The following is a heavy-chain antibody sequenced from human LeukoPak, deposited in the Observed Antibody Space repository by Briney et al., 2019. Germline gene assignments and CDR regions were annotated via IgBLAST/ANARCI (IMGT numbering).Heavy chain of an antibody. CDR3: ARDLVGSITMDV. CDR2: INQDGTEK. Sequence: GGSLRLSCAAPGPSGLTFSNYWMSWVRQVPGKGLEWVANINQDGTEKHSVDSVKCRFTISRDNAKNALYLQVNSLRAEDTAIYYCARDLVGSITMDVWGKGTTVTVSS. J-gene: IGHJ6*03. CDR1: GLTFSNYW. D-gene: IGHD5-12*01. V-gene: IGHV3-7*01.